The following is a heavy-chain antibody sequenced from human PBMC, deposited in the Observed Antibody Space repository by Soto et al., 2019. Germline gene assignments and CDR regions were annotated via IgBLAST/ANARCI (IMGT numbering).Heavy chain of an antibody. Sequence: WWSLRLSCSASVFTFSSYAMSWFRQAPGKGLEWVSAISGSGGSTYYADSVKGRFTISRDNSKNTLYLQMNSLRAEDTAVYYCAKSGWSCSGGSCYSNYYYGMDVWGQGTTVTVSS. CDR3: AKSGWSCSGGSCYSNYYYGMDV. CDR1: VFTFSSYA. V-gene: IGHV3-23*01. J-gene: IGHJ6*02. CDR2: ISGSGGST. D-gene: IGHD2-15*01.